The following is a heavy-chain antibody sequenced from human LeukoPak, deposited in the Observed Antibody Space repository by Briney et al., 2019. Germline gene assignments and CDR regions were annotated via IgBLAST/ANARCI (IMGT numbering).Heavy chain of an antibody. CDR3: ARDGRFSYGAFDI. D-gene: IGHD3-3*01. J-gene: IGHJ3*02. V-gene: IGHV3-7*01. CDR2: IKQEGSEK. CDR1: GFTFSDYW. Sequence: TGGSLRLSCVASGFTFSDYWMSWVRQAPGKGLEWVANIKQEGSEKFYVDSVNGRFTISTDNAKNSLYLQMNSLRAEDTAVYYCARDGRFSYGAFDIWGQGTMVTVSS.